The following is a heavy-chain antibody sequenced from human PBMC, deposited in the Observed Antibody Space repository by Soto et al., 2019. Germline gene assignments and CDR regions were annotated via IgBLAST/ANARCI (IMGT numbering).Heavy chain of an antibody. CDR1: GFTFSTFA. D-gene: IGHD2-8*01. V-gene: IGHV3-23*01. CDR3: AKCHVWMTTWGRWCKCFDP. Sequence: EVQLLESGGSLVQPGGSLRLFCEASGFTFSTFAMNWVRQAPGEGLEWDSSISGSGGNTQYADSVKGRVTISRDNSKHSPYLQMNTLRAEDTAVYYCAKCHVWMTTWGRWCKCFDPWEQGTQVIVYS. CDR2: ISGSGGNT. J-gene: IGHJ5*02.